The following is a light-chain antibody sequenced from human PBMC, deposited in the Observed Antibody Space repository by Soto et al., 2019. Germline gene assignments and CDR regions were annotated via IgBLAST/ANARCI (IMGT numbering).Light chain of an antibody. Sequence: ETVMTQSPSTLSVSPGERATLSCRASQSLNSNSLAWYQQKPGQAPRLLIYNAYNRASGIPDRFSGSGSGTDFTLTISRLEPEDFVVYHCQQYDGSPRTFGQGTKVDIK. J-gene: IGKJ1*01. V-gene: IGKV3-20*01. CDR3: QQYDGSPRT. CDR2: NAY. CDR1: QSLNSNS.